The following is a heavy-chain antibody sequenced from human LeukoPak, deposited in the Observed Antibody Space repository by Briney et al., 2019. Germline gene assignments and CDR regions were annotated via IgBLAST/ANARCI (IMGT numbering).Heavy chain of an antibody. V-gene: IGHV4-31*03. Sequence: SQTLSLTCTVSGGSISSGGYYWSWIRQHPGKGLEWIGYIYYSGSTYYNPSLKSRVTISVDTSKNQFSLKLSSVTAVDTAVYYCARVGYVWGSYREYWGQGTLVTVSS. J-gene: IGHJ4*02. CDR1: GGSISSGGYY. CDR3: ARVGYVWGSYREY. CDR2: IYYSGST. D-gene: IGHD3-16*02.